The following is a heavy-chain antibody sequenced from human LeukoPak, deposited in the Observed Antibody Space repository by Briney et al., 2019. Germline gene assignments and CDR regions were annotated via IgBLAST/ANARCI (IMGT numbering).Heavy chain of an antibody. Sequence: PGGSLRLSCAASGFTFSSYAMTWVRQAPGKGLEWVSTVSEDGGTTYHADSAKGRFTISRDNSKDTVYLQMNSLRAEDTAVYYCAKALYGGHDYWGQGTLVTVSS. CDR3: AKALYGGHDY. J-gene: IGHJ4*02. CDR1: GFTFSSYA. V-gene: IGHV3-23*01. D-gene: IGHD4/OR15-4a*01. CDR2: VSEDGGTT.